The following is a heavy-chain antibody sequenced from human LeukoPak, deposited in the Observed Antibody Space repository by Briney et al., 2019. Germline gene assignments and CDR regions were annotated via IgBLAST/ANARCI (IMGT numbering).Heavy chain of an antibody. D-gene: IGHD1-14*01. J-gene: IGHJ4*02. CDR3: GKEGGRHFDLHY. CDR1: GFTFSSYW. CDR2: IASDGSST. V-gene: IGHV3-74*01. Sequence: GGSLRLSCAASGFTFSSYWMNWVRQAPGKGLVWVSRIASDGSSTTYADSVKGRFSISRDNAKNTLYLQMNSLRVEDTAVYYCGKEGGRHFDLHYWGQGTPVTVSS.